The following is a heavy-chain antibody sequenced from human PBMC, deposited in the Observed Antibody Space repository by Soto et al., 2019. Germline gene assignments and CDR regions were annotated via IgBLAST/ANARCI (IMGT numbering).Heavy chain of an antibody. V-gene: IGHV4-39*01. D-gene: IGHD6-13*01. Sequence: QLQLQESGPGLVKPSETLSLTCTVSGGSISSRSYYWGWLRQPPGKGLECIGSIYYSGSTYYNPPIKSRFTISVDTPKNQSYLKLSSVTAADTAVYYCARSAAAGMTSGYYWVQGTLVTVSS. CDR3: ARSAAAGMTSGYY. CDR1: GGSISSRSYY. J-gene: IGHJ4*02. CDR2: IYYSGST.